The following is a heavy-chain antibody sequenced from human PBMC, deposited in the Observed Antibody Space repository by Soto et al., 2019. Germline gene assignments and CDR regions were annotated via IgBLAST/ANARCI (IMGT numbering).Heavy chain of an antibody. J-gene: IGHJ5*02. Sequence: QVQLQESGPGLVKPSGTLSLTCAVSGGSISSSNCWSWVRQPPGKGLDWIGEIYHSGSTNYNPSLKSRVNISVDKSKDQCSLKLSSVTAADTAVYYCARGDYDWFDPWGQGTLVTVSS. D-gene: IGHD4-17*01. V-gene: IGHV4-4*02. CDR1: GGSISSSNC. CDR2: IYHSGST. CDR3: ARGDYDWFDP.